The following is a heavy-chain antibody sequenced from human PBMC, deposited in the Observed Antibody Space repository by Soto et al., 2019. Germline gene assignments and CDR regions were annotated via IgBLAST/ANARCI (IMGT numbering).Heavy chain of an antibody. CDR1: GYTFISYG. CDR3: ARDNGASSTPHTNEY. J-gene: IGHJ4*02. D-gene: IGHD2-8*01. Sequence: ASVKVSCKASGYTFISYGISWVRQAPGQGLEWMGWISAYNGHTKYAQKFQGRVTMTTDTATSTAYMELRRLTSDDTALYYCARDNGASSTPHTNEYWGQGTLVTVSA. CDR2: ISAYNGHT. V-gene: IGHV1-18*01.